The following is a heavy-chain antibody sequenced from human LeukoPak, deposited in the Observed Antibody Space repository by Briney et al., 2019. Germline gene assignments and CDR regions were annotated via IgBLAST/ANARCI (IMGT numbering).Heavy chain of an antibody. CDR1: GGSIRGIRGYY. J-gene: IGHJ3*02. CDR3: ARQGKFCTTTSCSIRDGFDI. CDR2: ITYSGYT. Sequence: SETLSLTCTVSGGSIRGIRGYYWNWIRQSPGRGLEWVGFITYSGYTNHNPALKSRVNISIDTSKNKFSLNLSSVTVADTAVYFCARQGKFCTTTSCSIRDGFDIWGQGTTVIVSS. D-gene: IGHD2-2*01. V-gene: IGHV4-61*08.